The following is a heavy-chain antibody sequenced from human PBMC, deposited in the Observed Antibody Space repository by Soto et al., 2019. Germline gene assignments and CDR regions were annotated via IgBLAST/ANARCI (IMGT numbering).Heavy chain of an antibody. J-gene: IGHJ6*03. Sequence: ASVNVSCKASGYTFTSYYMHWVRQAPGQGLEWMGIINPSGGSTSYAQKFQGRVTMTRDTSTSTVYMELSSLRSEDTAVYYCARDGCSSTSCYLYYYYYMDVWGKGTTVTVSS. D-gene: IGHD2-2*01. CDR3: ARDGCSSTSCYLYYYYYMDV. CDR2: INPSGGST. V-gene: IGHV1-46*03. CDR1: GYTFTSYY.